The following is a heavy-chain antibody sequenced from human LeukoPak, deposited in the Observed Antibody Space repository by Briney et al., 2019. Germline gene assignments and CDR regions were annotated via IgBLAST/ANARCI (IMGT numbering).Heavy chain of an antibody. V-gene: IGHV1-18*01. CDR1: GYSFINYG. Sequence: ASVRVSCKASGYSFINYGITWVREAPGQGPEWMGWVSGSTGSTHYAQSVQGRVTMTTDTSTGTAYMELRSLRSDDTAVYYCARVGRDCSSINCYWDDWFDSWGQGTLVIVSS. D-gene: IGHD2-2*01. CDR3: ARVGRDCSSINCYWDDWFDS. CDR2: VSGSTGST. J-gene: IGHJ5*01.